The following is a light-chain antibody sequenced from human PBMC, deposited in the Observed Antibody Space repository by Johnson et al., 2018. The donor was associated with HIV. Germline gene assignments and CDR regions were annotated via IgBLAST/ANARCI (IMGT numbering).Light chain of an antibody. Sequence: QSVLTQPPSASGTPGQRVTISCSGSSSNIESNTVNWYQQLPGTAPKLLMYSHNKRPSGIPDRFSGTKSGTPATLGTPGLHTGDEADYYCGTWDSSLSSYVFGSGTQVTDL. J-gene: IGLJ1*01. CDR2: SHN. V-gene: IGLV1-44*01. CDR3: GTWDSSLSSYV. CDR1: SSNIESNT.